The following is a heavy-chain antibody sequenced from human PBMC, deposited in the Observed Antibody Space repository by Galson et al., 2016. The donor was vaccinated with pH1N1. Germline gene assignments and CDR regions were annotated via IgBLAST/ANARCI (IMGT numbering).Heavy chain of an antibody. J-gene: IGHJ4*02. CDR3: ARAGYSNYEFDY. CDR1: GGSISSGGYY. Sequence: CTVSGGSISSGGYYWSWIRQRPGKGLEWIGYIYYSGRTHYSPSLKSRLTISVDTSKNQFSLNLSSVSAADTAVYFCARAGYSNYEFDYWGQGTLVTVSS. D-gene: IGHD4-11*01. V-gene: IGHV4-31*03. CDR2: IYYSGRT.